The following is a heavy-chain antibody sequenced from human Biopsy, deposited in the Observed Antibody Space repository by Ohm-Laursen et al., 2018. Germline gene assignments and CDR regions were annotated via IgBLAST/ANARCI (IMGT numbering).Heavy chain of an antibody. CDR2: IYDRGSTA. CDR3: ARGMRSSGWPYFDS. V-gene: IGHV4-61*01. CDR1: GDSVSSGSFY. Sequence: SDTLSLTCTVSGDSVSSGSFYWTWIRQPPGQGLEYIGYIYDRGSTANYNPPLESRVTMSVDMPKNQFSLKLSSVTAADTAIYYCARGMRSSGWPYFDSRGQGTLVVVSS. D-gene: IGHD6-19*01. J-gene: IGHJ4*02.